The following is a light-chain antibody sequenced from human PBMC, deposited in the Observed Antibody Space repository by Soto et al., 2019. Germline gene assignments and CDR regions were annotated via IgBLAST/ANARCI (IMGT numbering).Light chain of an antibody. CDR1: SGLSSYA. CDR3: QTWDTGIRVV. CDR2: LNIDGSH. V-gene: IGLV4-69*01. J-gene: IGLJ2*01. Sequence: QSVLTQSPSASASLGASVKLTCTLSSGLSSYAIAWHQQQPEKGPRYLMKLNIDGSHSKGDGIPDRFSGSSSGAERYLTISSLQSEDEADYYCQTWDTGIRVVFGGGTKVTVL.